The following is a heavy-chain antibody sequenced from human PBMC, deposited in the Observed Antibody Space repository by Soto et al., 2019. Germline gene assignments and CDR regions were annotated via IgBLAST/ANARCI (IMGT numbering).Heavy chain of an antibody. D-gene: IGHD2-15*01. V-gene: IGHV3-21*01. Sequence: EVPLVESGGGLVKPGGSLRLSCAASGFTFSTYSLSWVRQAPGKGLEWVSSISSTSTYIDYADSVKGRFTISRDNAKNSLYLQMNSLRVEDRAVYYCARAPPYCSGGSCHASDYWGQGALVTVSS. CDR1: GFTFSTYS. J-gene: IGHJ4*02. CDR2: ISSTSTYI. CDR3: ARAPPYCSGGSCHASDY.